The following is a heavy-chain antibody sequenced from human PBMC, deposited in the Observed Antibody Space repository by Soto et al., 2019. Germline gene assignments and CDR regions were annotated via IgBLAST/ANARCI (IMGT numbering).Heavy chain of an antibody. Sequence: GGSLRLSCAASGFTFSSYSMNWVRQAPGKGLEWVSYISSSSSTIYYADSMKGRFTISRDNAKNTLVLQMNSLRPEDTAVYHYAKEVGDRSAYCYDTNWFDPWGQGSLVTVSS. CDR1: GFTFSSYS. J-gene: IGHJ5*02. CDR2: ISSSSSTI. CDR3: AKEVGDRSAYCYDTNWFDP. D-gene: IGHD3-22*01. V-gene: IGHV3-48*01.